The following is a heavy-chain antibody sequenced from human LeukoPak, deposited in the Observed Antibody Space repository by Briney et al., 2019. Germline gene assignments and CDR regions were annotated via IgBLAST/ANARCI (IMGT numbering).Heavy chain of an antibody. D-gene: IGHD6-13*01. CDR3: ARERGYTSSYGMEV. CDR1: RFTFSIYS. CDR2: ITSDGSYI. Sequence: PGGSLRLSCAGSRFTFSIYSMNWVRQAPGKGLEWVSSITSDGSYIYYADSVKGRFTISRDNAKNSLFLQMNSLRAEDTAVYYCARERGYTSSYGMEVWGQGTTVTVSS. J-gene: IGHJ6*02. V-gene: IGHV3-21*01.